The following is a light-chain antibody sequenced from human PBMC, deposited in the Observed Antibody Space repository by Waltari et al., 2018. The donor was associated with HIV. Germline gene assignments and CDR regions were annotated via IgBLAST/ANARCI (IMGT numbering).Light chain of an antibody. V-gene: IGLV3-25*03. J-gene: IGLJ1*01. CDR2: KDN. CDR3: QSADSTGSYPDV. Sequence: SYELTQPPSVSVSPGQTARITCSGDALPKQYAYWYQQKPGQAPLLVIYKDNERPSGIPERFSGSSSGTTVTLTISGVHTEDEPDYYCQSADSTGSYPDVFGTGTKVTVL. CDR1: ALPKQY.